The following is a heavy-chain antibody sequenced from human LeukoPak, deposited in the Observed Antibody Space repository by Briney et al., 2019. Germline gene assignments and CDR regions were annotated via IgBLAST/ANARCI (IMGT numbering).Heavy chain of an antibody. CDR3: ASRRIYNWFDP. V-gene: IGHV3-21*01. CDR2: ISSSSSYI. Sequence: GGSLRLSCAASGFTFSTYTMNWVRQAPGKGLEWVSSISSSSSYIYYADSVKGRFTISRDNAKNSLYLQMNSLRAEDTAVYYCASRRIYNWFDPWGQGTLVTVSS. CDR1: GFTFSTYT. J-gene: IGHJ5*02. D-gene: IGHD2/OR15-2a*01.